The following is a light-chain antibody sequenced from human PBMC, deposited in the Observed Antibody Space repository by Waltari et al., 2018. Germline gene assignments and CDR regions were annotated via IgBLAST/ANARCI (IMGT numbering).Light chain of an antibody. CDR2: QAS. CDR3: QQYNSDSPYT. J-gene: IGKJ2*01. CDR1: QSVTNK. V-gene: IGKV1-5*03. Sequence: DIQMTQSPSTLSASVGDRVTISCWASQSVTNKLAWYQRKPGKAPKLLISQASSLESGVPPRFSGSGSGTGFTLTISSLQPDDFATYYCQQYNSDSPYTFGQGTKLEIK.